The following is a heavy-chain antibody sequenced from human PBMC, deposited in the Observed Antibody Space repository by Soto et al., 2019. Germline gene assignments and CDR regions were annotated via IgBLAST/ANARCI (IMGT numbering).Heavy chain of an antibody. CDR1: GDSISSGNYY. J-gene: IGHJ5*02. Sequence: PSETLSLTCTVSGDSISSGNYYWSWIRQPPGKGLEWIGYIFYSGNTYYNPSLKSRLTMAVDTSKNQFSLKLSSVTAADTAVYYCARDAKYADSPPFDPWGQGALVTVSS. CDR3: ARDAKYADSPPFDP. D-gene: IGHD4-17*01. V-gene: IGHV4-30-4*01. CDR2: IFYSGNT.